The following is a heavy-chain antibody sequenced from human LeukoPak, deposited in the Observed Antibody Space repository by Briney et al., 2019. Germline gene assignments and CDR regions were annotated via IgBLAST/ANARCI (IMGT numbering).Heavy chain of an antibody. V-gene: IGHV3-30*04. Sequence: VGSLRLSCAASGFTFSTYAMHWVRQAPGKGLEWVAVISSDGSDNYYADSVKGRFTISRDNSKNTLYLQMNSLRAEDTAVYYCARASYSSGWYGTPNFDYWGQGTLVTVSS. CDR2: ISSDGSDN. CDR1: GFTFSTYA. CDR3: ARASYSSGWYGTPNFDY. D-gene: IGHD6-19*01. J-gene: IGHJ4*02.